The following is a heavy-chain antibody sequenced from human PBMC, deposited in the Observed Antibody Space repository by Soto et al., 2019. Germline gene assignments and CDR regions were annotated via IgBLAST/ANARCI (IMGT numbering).Heavy chain of an antibody. V-gene: IGHV1-46*01. CDR1: GYTFTSYY. CDR2: INPSGGST. CDR3: ARSAIASGIYYGSEV. Sequence: GASVKFSCKSSGYTFTSYYMHWVRQAPGQGLEWMGIINPSGGSTSYAQKFQGRVTMTRDTSTSTVYMELSSLRSEGTAVYYCARSAIASGIYYGSEVWCQGKTVTGSS. D-gene: IGHD2-2*02. J-gene: IGHJ6*02.